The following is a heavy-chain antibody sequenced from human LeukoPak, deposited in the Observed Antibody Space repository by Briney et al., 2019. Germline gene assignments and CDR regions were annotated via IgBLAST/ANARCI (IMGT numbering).Heavy chain of an antibody. V-gene: IGHV4-59*01. CDR3: ASISHCSSTSCYGDY. Sequence: SETLSLTCTVSGGSISSYYWSWIRQPPGKGLEWIGCIYYSGSTNYNPSLKSRVTISVDTSKNQFSLKLSSVTAADTAVYYCASISHCSSTSCYGDYWGQGTLVTVSS. CDR1: GGSISSYY. J-gene: IGHJ4*02. CDR2: IYYSGST. D-gene: IGHD2-2*01.